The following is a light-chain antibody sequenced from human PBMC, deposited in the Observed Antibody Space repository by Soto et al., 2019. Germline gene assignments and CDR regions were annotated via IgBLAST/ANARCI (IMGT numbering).Light chain of an antibody. CDR3: SSNAGKRGFLV. CDR1: ISDVGGHNY. Sequence: QSALTQPPSASAFLGQSVTISCTGTISDVGGHNYVSWFQQLPGKAPTLLIHEVTKRPSGVPDRFSGSKSGNTASLTVSGFKVEDGVENYGSSNAGKRGFLVFAGGPRLPAL. V-gene: IGLV2-8*01. CDR2: EVT. J-gene: IGLJ3*02.